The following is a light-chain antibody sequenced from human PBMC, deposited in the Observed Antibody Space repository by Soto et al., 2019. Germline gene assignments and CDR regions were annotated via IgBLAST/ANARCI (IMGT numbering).Light chain of an antibody. Sequence: EIVVTQSPATLSVSPGERATLSCRASQSVNTNLAWYHQKPGQAPRLLISGASTRATGVPARFSGSGSGTEFTLTISSLQAEDFAVYYWQQYNIWPLTFGGGTKVEIK. CDR1: QSVNTN. J-gene: IGKJ4*01. CDR2: GAS. V-gene: IGKV3-15*01. CDR3: QQYNIWPLT.